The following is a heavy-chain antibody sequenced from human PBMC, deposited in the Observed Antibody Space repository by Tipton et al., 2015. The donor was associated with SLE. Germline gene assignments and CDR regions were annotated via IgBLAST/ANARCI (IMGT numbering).Heavy chain of an antibody. CDR1: GGSINGGSFY. Sequence: TLSLTCTVSGGSINGGSFYWSWIRQPAGKGLEWIGQIFASGSTGYNPSLQSRVTISLDTSKNQFSLRLSSVTAADTAVYYCAGYNNYYYFDYWGQGTVVTVSS. CDR2: IFASGST. V-gene: IGHV4-61*09. J-gene: IGHJ4*02. D-gene: IGHD4-11*01. CDR3: AGYNNYYYFDY.